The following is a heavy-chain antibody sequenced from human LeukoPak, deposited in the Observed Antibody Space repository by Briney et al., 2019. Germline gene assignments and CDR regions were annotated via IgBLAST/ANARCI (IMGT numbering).Heavy chain of an antibody. Sequence: ASVKVSCKASGYTFTGYYMHWVRQAPGQGLEWMGWINPNSGGTNYAQKFQGRVTMTRDTSISTAYMELSRLRSDDTAVYYCARERGAQDYTFDYWGQGTLVTVSS. CDR3: ARERGAQDYTFDY. J-gene: IGHJ4*02. CDR2: INPNSGGT. V-gene: IGHV1-2*02. CDR1: GYTFTGYY. D-gene: IGHD4-11*01.